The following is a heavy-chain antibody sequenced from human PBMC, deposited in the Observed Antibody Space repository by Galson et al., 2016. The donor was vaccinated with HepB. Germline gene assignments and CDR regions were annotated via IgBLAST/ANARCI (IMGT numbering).Heavy chain of an antibody. D-gene: IGHD3-22*01. V-gene: IGHV2-5*02. CDR2: MYWDDDK. CDR1: GFSLTTTGVG. J-gene: IGHJ4*02. CDR3: AHRPPTYYYDDSGHQVFDY. Sequence: PALVKPTQTLTLTCTFSGFSLTTTGVGVGWIRQPPGKALEWLALMYWDDDKRYSPSLKSRLTITKETSKNRVVLTMTNMDPVDTATYYCAHRPPTYYYDDSGHQVFDYWGQGTLVTVSS.